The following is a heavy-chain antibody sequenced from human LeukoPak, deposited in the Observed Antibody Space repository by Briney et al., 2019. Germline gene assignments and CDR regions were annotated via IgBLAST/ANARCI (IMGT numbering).Heavy chain of an antibody. V-gene: IGHV4-34*01. D-gene: IGHD3-10*01. CDR3: ARGPIGSYYYYGMDV. CDR2: INHSGST. J-gene: IGHJ6*02. Sequence: SETLSLTCAVYGGSFSGYYWSWIRQPPGKGLEWIGEINHSGSTNYNPSLKSRVTISVDTSKNQFSLKLSSVTAADTAVYYCARGPIGSYYYYGMDVWGQGTTVTVS. CDR1: GGSFSGYY.